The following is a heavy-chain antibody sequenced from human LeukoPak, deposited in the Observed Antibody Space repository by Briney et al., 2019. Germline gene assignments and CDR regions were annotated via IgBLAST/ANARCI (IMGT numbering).Heavy chain of an antibody. CDR3: ARVPSKGYDSSGYYYAFDI. D-gene: IGHD3-22*01. CDR1: GFTFSSYW. J-gene: IGHJ3*02. CDR2: IKQDGSEK. Sequence: GGSLRLSCAASGFTFSSYWMSWVRQAPGKGLEWVANIKQDGSEKYYVDSVKGRFTISRDNAKNSLYLQMNSLRAEDTAVYYCARVPSKGYDSSGYYYAFDIWGQGTMVTVSS. V-gene: IGHV3-7*01.